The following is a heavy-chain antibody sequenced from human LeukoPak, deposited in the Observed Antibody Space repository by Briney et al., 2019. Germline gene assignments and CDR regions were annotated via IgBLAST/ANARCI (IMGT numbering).Heavy chain of an antibody. CDR3: ARHAGGWAFDI. V-gene: IGHV4-34*01. Sequence: SETLSLTCAVYGESFSGYYWSWIRQPPGKGLEWIGEINHRGRTNYNPSLKSRVTMSVDTSKNQFSLKLSSVTAADTAVYYCARHAGGWAFDIWGQGTMVTVSS. J-gene: IGHJ3*02. CDR2: INHRGRT. CDR1: GESFSGYY. D-gene: IGHD2-15*01.